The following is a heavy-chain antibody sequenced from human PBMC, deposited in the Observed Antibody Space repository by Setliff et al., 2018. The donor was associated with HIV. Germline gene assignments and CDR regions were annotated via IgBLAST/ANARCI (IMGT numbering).Heavy chain of an antibody. Sequence: HPGGSLRLSCAASRFTFSTYAMHWVRQAPGKGLEWVAFIRCDGSNEYYADSVKGRFTISRDNSKNTLYLQMNSLKTEDTAVYYCTTDPMSQYYYGSGSYYLLSFDYWGQGTLVTVSS. CDR1: RFTFSTYA. D-gene: IGHD3-10*01. J-gene: IGHJ4*02. V-gene: IGHV3-30*02. CDR2: IRCDGSNE. CDR3: TTDPMSQYYYGSGSYYLLSFDY.